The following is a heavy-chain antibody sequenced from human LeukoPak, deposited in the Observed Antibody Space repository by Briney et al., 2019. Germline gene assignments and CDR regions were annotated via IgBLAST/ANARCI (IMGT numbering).Heavy chain of an antibody. V-gene: IGHV1-18*04. CDR3: ARVSVSSWYVRWYYYYMDV. J-gene: IGHJ6*03. CDR1: GYTFTGYH. CDR2: ISAYNGNT. Sequence: ASVKVSCKASGYTFTGYHMHWVRQAPGQGLEWMGWISAYNGNTNYAQKLQGRVTMTTDTSTSTAYMELRSLRSDDTAVYYCARVSVSSWYVRWYYYYMDVWGKGTTVTVSS. D-gene: IGHD6-13*01.